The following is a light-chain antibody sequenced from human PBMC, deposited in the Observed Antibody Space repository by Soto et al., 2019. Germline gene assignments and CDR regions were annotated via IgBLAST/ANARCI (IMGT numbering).Light chain of an antibody. CDR2: CAS. J-gene: IGKJ1*01. CDR1: QSVSSN. V-gene: IGKV3-15*01. Sequence: EIVMTQSPATLSVSPGERATLSCRASQSVSSNFAWYQQKPGQAPRLLIYCASTRATGIPARFSGSGSGTEFTLTISSLQAEDFAVYYCQQYNNWPRTFGQGTKVEIK. CDR3: QQYNNWPRT.